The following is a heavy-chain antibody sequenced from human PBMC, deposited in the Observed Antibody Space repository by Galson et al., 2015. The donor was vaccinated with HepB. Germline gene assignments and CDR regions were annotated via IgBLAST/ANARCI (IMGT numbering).Heavy chain of an antibody. V-gene: IGHV1-3*01. CDR1: GYTFTSYA. CDR2: INAGNGNT. CDR3: ARATPYGNPLLLYYFDY. D-gene: IGHD4-11*01. J-gene: IGHJ4*02. Sequence: VKVSCKASGYTFTSYAMHWVRQAPGQRPEWMGWINAGNGNTKYSQKFQGRVTITRDTSASTAYMELSSLRSEDTAVYYCARATPYGNPLLLYYFDYWGQGTLVTVSS.